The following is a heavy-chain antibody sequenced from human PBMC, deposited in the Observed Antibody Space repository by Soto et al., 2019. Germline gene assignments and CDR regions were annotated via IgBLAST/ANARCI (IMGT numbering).Heavy chain of an antibody. V-gene: IGHV2-5*02. J-gene: IGHJ4*02. Sequence: QITLKESGPTLVKPTQTLTLTCTFSGFSLSTSGVGAGWIRQPPGKALEWLALIYWDDAKHYSPSLKSRLTITKDTPKNQVVLTMTNMDPVDTATYYCAHKGGGDRILDYWGQGTLVTVSS. CDR2: IYWDDAK. CDR3: AHKGGGDRILDY. D-gene: IGHD3-16*01. CDR1: GFSLSTSGVG.